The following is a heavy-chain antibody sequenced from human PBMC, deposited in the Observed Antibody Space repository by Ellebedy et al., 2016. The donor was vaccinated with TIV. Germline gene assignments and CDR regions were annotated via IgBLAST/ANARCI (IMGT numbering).Heavy chain of an antibody. J-gene: IGHJ6*02. Sequence: GGSLRLSXAASGFTFSSYAMHWVRQAPGKGLEWVAVISYDGSNKYYADSVKGRFTISRDNAKNSLYLQMNSLRAEDTAVYYCARGQSRVDELWFDTIDYYYYGMDVWGQGTTVTVSS. CDR2: ISYDGSNK. CDR1: GFTFSSYA. CDR3: ARGQSRVDELWFDTIDYYYYGMDV. D-gene: IGHD3-10*01. V-gene: IGHV3-30*04.